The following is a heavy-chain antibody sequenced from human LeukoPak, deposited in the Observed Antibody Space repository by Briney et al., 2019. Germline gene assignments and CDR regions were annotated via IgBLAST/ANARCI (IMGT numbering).Heavy chain of an antibody. D-gene: IGHD6-19*01. V-gene: IGHV4-4*02. CDR2: ISHTGST. CDR1: GDSISSSNW. J-gene: IGHJ4*02. CDR3: TRSSGWWSHDY. Sequence: PSETLSLTCTVSGDSISSSNWWNWVRLPPGKGLDWIGEISHTGSTKYSPSLKDRVTISKDNSKNQFSLKLNSVTAADTATYYCTRSSGWWSHDYWGQGALVTVSS.